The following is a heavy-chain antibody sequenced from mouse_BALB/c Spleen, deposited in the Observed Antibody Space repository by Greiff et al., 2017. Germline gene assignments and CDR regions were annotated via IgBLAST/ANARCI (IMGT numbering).Heavy chain of an antibody. J-gene: IGHJ2*01. D-gene: IGHD1-1*01. CDR1: GFSLTSYD. Sequence: QVQLQESGPGLVAPSQSLSITCTVSGFSLTSYDISWVRQPPGKGLEWLGVIWTGGGTNYNSAFMYRLSISKDNSKSQVFLKMNSLQTDDTAIYYCVRDDYGSPFDYWGQGTTLTVSS. V-gene: IGHV2-9-2*01. CDR3: VRDDYGSPFDY. CDR2: IWTGGGT.